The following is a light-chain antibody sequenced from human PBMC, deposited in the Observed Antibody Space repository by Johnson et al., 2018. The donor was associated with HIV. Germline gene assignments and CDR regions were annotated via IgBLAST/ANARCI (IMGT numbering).Light chain of an antibody. J-gene: IGLJ1*01. V-gene: IGLV1-51*02. CDR3: GTWDSSLSAGGYV. CDR2: ENN. Sequence: QSVLTQPPSVSAAPGQKVTISCSGSSSNIGNNYVSWYQQLPGTAPKLLIYENNKRPSGIPDLFSGSKSGTSATLGITGLQTVDEADYYCGTWDSSLSAGGYVFGTGTKVTVL. CDR1: SSNIGNNY.